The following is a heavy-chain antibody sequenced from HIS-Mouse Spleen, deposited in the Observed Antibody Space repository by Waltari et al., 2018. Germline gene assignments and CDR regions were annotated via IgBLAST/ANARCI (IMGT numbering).Heavy chain of an antibody. J-gene: IGHJ3*02. CDR3: ARAAGDYYDSSGYDAFDI. CDR2: ISAYNGNT. CDR1: GYTFTSYG. D-gene: IGHD3-22*01. Sequence: QVQLVQSGAEVKKPGASVQVSCKAAGYTFTSYGCSWVRQAPGQGLEWMGWISAYNGNTNYAQKLQGRVTMTTDTSTSTAYMGLRSLRSDDTAVYYCARAAGDYYDSSGYDAFDIWGQGTMVTVSS. V-gene: IGHV1-18*01.